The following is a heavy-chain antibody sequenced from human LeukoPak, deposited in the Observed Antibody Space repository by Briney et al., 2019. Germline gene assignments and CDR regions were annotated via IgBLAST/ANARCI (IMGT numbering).Heavy chain of an antibody. CDR2: IRASDSNT. J-gene: IGHJ4*02. D-gene: IGHD2-8*02. CDR3: AKLTTGWFEDF. CDR1: AFTFSSYA. V-gene: IGHV3-23*01. Sequence: GGSLRLSCAASAFTFSSYAMSWVRQAPGKGLEWVSAIRASDSNTFYADSVKGRFTISRDSSKNTLYLQMNDLRDEDTAVYYCAKLTTGWFEDFWGQGTLVTVSS.